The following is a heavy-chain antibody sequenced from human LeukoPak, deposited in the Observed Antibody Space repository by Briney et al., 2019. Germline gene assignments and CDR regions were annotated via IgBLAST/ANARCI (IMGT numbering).Heavy chain of an antibody. J-gene: IGHJ3*01. CDR2: ISDTSGNT. CDR3: ASGGYFGDAFDF. V-gene: IGHV3-23*01. Sequence: GGSLRLSCAASGFTFSNYAMSWVRQAPGKGLQWVSAISDTSGNTYYADSVKGRFTISRDNSKNTLYLQMNSLSAEDTAVYYCASGGYFGDAFDFRGQRTMVTVSS. CDR1: GFTFSNYA. D-gene: IGHD1-26*01.